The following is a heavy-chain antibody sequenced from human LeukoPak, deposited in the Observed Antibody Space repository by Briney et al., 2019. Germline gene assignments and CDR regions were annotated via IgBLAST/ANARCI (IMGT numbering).Heavy chain of an antibody. CDR3: ARAGEEYPMGGRFDY. Sequence: SVKVSCKASGGTFSSYAISWVRQAPGQGLEWMGGIIPIFGTANYAQKFQGRVTITADESTSTAYMELSSLRSEDTAVYYCARAGEEYPMGGRFDYWGQGTLVTVSS. V-gene: IGHV1-69*13. CDR2: IIPIFGTA. J-gene: IGHJ4*02. D-gene: IGHD3-16*01. CDR1: GGTFSSYA.